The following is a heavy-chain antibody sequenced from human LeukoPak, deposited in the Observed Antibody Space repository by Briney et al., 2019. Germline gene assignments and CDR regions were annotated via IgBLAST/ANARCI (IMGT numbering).Heavy chain of an antibody. V-gene: IGHV3-23*01. J-gene: IGHJ4*02. CDR1: GFTFSIHG. D-gene: IGHD3-22*01. CDR3: ARDLSLIALTD. Sequence: GGSLRLSCAASGFTFSIHGMNWVRQGPGKGLEWVSGITGSGGSTYYADSVKGRFTISRDNSKNTVYLQMNSLRAEDAAVYYCARDLSLIALTDWGQGTLVTVSS. CDR2: ITGSGGST.